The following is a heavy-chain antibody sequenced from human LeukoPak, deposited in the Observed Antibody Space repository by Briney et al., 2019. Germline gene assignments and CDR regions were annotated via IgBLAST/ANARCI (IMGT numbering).Heavy chain of an antibody. CDR3: AKVPGGYNSPVGMDV. J-gene: IGHJ6*02. D-gene: IGHD6-13*01. CDR1: GFTSSSYA. CDR2: ISSGGDRT. Sequence: GGSLRLSCAASGFTSSSYAMSWVRQAPGKGLEWVSGISSGGDRTYYADSVKGRFTISRDNLKNTLYLQMNSLRAEDTAVYYCAKVPGGYNSPVGMDVWGQGTTVTVSS. V-gene: IGHV3-23*01.